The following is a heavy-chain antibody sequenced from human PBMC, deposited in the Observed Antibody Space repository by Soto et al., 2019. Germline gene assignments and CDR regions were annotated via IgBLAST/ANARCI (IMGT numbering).Heavy chain of an antibody. J-gene: IGHJ6*03. CDR3: ARVKQWLVHYHPTSYYYYYLDV. Sequence: LQALSLSCAISGDSVSSNSASWNWIRQSTTRGLEWLGRTYYRSKWYNDYAVSVKSRITINPDTSKNQFSLQLNSVTPEDTAVYYCARVKQWLVHYHPTSYYYYYLDVWGKGTTVTVS. CDR1: GDSVSSNSAS. V-gene: IGHV6-1*01. CDR2: TYYRSKWYN. D-gene: IGHD6-19*01.